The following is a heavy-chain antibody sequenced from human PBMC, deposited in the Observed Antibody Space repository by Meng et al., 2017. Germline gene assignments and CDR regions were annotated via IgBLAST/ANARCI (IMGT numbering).Heavy chain of an antibody. J-gene: IGHJ5*02. CDR1: GGTFSSYA. CDR2: IIPIFGTA. CDR3: ARESWFDP. Sequence: QVQRGEAGAEAKTPGHSVAVSCKASGGTFSSYAISLVRQAPGQGLEWMGGIIPIFGTANYAQKFKVRVTITADESTSTAYIEMSSLRSEDTAVYYCARESWFDPWGQGTLVTVSS. V-gene: IGHV1-69*01.